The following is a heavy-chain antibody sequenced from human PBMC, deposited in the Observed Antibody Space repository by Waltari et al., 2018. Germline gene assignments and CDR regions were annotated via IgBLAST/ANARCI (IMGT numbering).Heavy chain of an antibody. Sequence: QIQLVQSGAEVKRPGASVKVSCKASGYTFTSYGIGWVRQAPGQGLEWMGWVRTYSHNTNYGQKCQGRVTMTTDTSTNTAYLEVTGLRSDDTAIYYCARDRANYANFHYWGQGTLVTVSS. D-gene: IGHD4-4*01. CDR3: ARDRANYANFHY. V-gene: IGHV1-18*04. CDR1: GYTFTSYG. J-gene: IGHJ4*02. CDR2: VRTYSHNT.